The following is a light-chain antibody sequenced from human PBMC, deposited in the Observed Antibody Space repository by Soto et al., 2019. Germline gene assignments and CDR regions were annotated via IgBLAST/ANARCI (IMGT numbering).Light chain of an antibody. CDR3: HQYHSPPQT. CDR2: DAS. Sequence: IVMTQSPVTLSVSPGERATLSCRASQNIVTNLAWYQQKPGQAPRLVIYDASTRATDIPARFSGSGSGTDFSLTISRLEPEDSAVYYCHQYHSPPQTFGQGTKVDIK. V-gene: IGKV3-15*01. CDR1: QNIVTN. J-gene: IGKJ2*01.